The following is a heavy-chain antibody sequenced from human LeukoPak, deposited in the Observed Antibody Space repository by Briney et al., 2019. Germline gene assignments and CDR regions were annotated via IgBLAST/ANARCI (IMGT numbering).Heavy chain of an antibody. CDR2: ISASGGST. Sequence: GGSLRLSCAASGFTFSSSAMSWVRQVPGKGLEWVSGISASGGSTSYADSVRGRFTISRDNSKNTLYVQMNSLRAEDTAVYYCARDPGDGYNFYGMDVWGQGTTVTVSS. CDR1: GFTFSSSA. V-gene: IGHV3-23*01. D-gene: IGHD5-24*01. J-gene: IGHJ6*02. CDR3: ARDPGDGYNFYGMDV.